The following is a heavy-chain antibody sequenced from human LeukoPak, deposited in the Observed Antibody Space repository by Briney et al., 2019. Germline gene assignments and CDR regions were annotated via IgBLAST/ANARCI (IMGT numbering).Heavy chain of an antibody. Sequence: GGSLRLSXAASGFTFSSYSMNWVRQAPGKGLEWVSSISSSSSYIYYADSVKGRFTISRDNAKNSLYLQMNSLRAEDTAVYYCARVEYGDYELGYWGQGTLVTVSS. CDR2: ISSSSSYI. CDR3: ARVEYGDYELGY. V-gene: IGHV3-21*01. D-gene: IGHD4-17*01. CDR1: GFTFSSYS. J-gene: IGHJ4*02.